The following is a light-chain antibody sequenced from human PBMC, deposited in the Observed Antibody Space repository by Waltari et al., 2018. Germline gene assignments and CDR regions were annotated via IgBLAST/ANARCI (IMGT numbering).Light chain of an antibody. CDR2: INN. Sequence: QSVLTQPPSASGTPGQRVTISCFGSSSNIGSNTVNWYQQVPGTAPKLLSYINNQRPSGVPDRFPGSKSGTSASLAISGLQSEDEADYSCAAWDDSLNAWVFGGGTKLTVL. V-gene: IGLV1-44*01. CDR1: SSNIGSNT. J-gene: IGLJ3*02. CDR3: AAWDDSLNAWV.